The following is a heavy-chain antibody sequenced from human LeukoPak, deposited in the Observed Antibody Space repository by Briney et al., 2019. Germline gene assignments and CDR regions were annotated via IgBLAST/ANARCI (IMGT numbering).Heavy chain of an antibody. Sequence: PGGSLRLSCAASGFTFSNAWMNWVRQAPGKGLEWVAVISYDGSNKYYADSVKGRFTISRDNSKNTLYLQMNSLRAEDTAVYYCARDLGEDGYNSIWGQGTLVTVSS. CDR1: GFTFSNAW. V-gene: IGHV3-30*03. CDR2: ISYDGSNK. CDR3: ARDLGEDGYNSI. J-gene: IGHJ4*02. D-gene: IGHD5-24*01.